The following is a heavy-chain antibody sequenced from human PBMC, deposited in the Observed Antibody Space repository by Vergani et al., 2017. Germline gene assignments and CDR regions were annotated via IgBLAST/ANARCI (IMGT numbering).Heavy chain of an antibody. Sequence: QVQLVESGGGVVQPGRSLRLSCAASGFTFSSYGMHWVRQAPGKGLEWVAVISYDGSNKYYADSVKGRFTISRDNSKNTLYLQMNSLRAEDTAVYYCAKVFWGSYHPFDYWGQGTLVTVSS. CDR3: AKVFWGSYHPFDY. CDR2: ISYDGSNK. D-gene: IGHD1-26*01. J-gene: IGHJ4*02. CDR1: GFTFSSYG. V-gene: IGHV3-30*18.